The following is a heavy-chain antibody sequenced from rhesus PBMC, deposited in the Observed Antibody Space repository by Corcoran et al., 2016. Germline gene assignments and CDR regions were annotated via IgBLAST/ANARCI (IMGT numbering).Heavy chain of an antibody. CDR3: ARGGYSSWSRYGLDS. J-gene: IGHJ6*01. Sequence: QVQLQESGPGRVKPSETLYLPCAVSVGSISSNYWSWFLHPPGKGLEWSGRTPGSGGSTDYNPSHKSRVTISTDTSKNQFSLKLSSVTAADTAVYYCARGGYSSWSRYGLDSWGQGVVVTVSS. D-gene: IGHD6-13*01. V-gene: IGHV4-173*01. CDR2: TPGSGGST. CDR1: VGSISSNY.